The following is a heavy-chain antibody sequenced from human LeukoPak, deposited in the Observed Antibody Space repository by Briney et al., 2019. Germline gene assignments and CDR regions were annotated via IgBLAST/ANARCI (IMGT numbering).Heavy chain of an antibody. CDR3: ARFSSGWHRDY. CDR2: IYYSGST. CDR1: GGSISSSSYY. D-gene: IGHD6-19*01. Sequence: SETLSLTCTVSGGSISSSSYYWVCIRQPPGKGLEWIGSIYYSGSTYYNPSLKSRVTISVDTSKNQFSLKLSSVTAADTAVYYCARFSSGWHRDYWGQGTLVTVSS. V-gene: IGHV4-39*01. J-gene: IGHJ4*02.